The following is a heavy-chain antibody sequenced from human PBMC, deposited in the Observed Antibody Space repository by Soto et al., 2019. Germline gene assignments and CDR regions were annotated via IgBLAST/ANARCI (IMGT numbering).Heavy chain of an antibody. V-gene: IGHV1-69*06. CDR2: IVPMFGTS. Sequence: QERLVQSGAEVRKPGSSVKVSCKVTGGTSTRYAINWVRQAPGQGLEWMGGIVPMFGTSKYAQKSQGRVTITAGTSTNIAYMELRSLRSEDTAVYYCNRGAEYDFWGGYLWGQGPLLSVSS. D-gene: IGHD3-3*01. CDR1: GGTSTRYA. CDR3: NRGAEYDFWGGYL. J-gene: IGHJ4*02.